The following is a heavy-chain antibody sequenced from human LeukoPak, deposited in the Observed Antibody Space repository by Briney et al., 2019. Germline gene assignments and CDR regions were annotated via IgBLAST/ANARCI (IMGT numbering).Heavy chain of an antibody. J-gene: IGHJ4*02. CDR3: ARRAGAYSHPYDY. D-gene: IGHD4/OR15-4a*01. CDR1: GFTFSTYD. CDR2: ISGSGAGT. V-gene: IGHV3-23*01. Sequence: GGSLRLSCAASGFTFSTYDMSWDRQAPGKGLEWVSDISGSGAGTYYADSVKGRFTISRDNSKNTLYLQMNSLRAEDTAVYYCARRAGAYSHPYDYWGQGTLVTVSS.